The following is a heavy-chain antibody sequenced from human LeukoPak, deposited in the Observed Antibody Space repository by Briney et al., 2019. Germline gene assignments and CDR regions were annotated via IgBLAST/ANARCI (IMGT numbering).Heavy chain of an antibody. V-gene: IGHV3-11*01. D-gene: IGHD3-10*01. J-gene: IGHJ6*02. CDR3: ARAKVQAFNYYYGMDV. Sequence: GGSLRLSCAASGFTFSDYYMSWIRQAPGKGLEWVSYISISGSTIYYADSVKGRFTISRDNAKNSLYLQMNSLRAEDTAVYYCARAKVQAFNYYYGMDVWGQGTTVTVSS. CDR1: GFTFSDYY. CDR2: ISISGSTI.